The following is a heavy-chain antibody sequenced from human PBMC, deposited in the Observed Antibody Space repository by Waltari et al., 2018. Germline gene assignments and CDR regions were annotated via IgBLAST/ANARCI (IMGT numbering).Heavy chain of an antibody. D-gene: IGHD3-10*01. CDR3: AKDRGAAFDY. V-gene: IGHV3-23*03. J-gene: IGHJ4*02. CDR1: GFTFSSYA. CDR2: IYSGGST. Sequence: EVQLLESGGGLVQPGGSLRLSCAASGFTFSSYAMSWVRQAPGKGLEWVSVIYSGGSTYYADSVKGRFTISRDNSKNTLYLQMNSLRAEDTAVYYCAKDRGAAFDYWGQGTLVTVSS.